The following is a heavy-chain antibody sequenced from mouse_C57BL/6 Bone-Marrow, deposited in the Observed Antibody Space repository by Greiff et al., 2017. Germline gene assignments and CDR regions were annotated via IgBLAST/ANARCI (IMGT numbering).Heavy chain of an antibody. CDR2: IWSGGST. CDR1: GFSLTSYG. D-gene: IGHD1-1*01. Sequence: QVQLKESGPGLVQPSQSLSITCTVSGFSLTSYGVHWVRQSPGQGLEWLGVIWSGGSTDYNAAFISRLSISKDNSKSQVFFKMNSLQADDTAIYYCASSFITTVGRDYWGQGTTLTVSS. J-gene: IGHJ2*01. V-gene: IGHV2-2*01. CDR3: ASSFITTVGRDY.